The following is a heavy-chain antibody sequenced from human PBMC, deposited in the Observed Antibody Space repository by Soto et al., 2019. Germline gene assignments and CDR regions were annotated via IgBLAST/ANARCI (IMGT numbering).Heavy chain of an antibody. CDR2: ISGSGGST. J-gene: IGHJ6*03. D-gene: IGHD1-1*01. CDR3: ANGQEVQRRYYYYMDV. CDR1: GFTFSSYA. V-gene: IGHV3-23*01. Sequence: GGSLRLSCAASGFTFSSYAMSWVRQAPGKGLEWVSAISGSGGSTYYADSVKGRFTISRDNSKNTLYLQMNSLRAEDTAVYYCANGQEVQRRYYYYMDVWGKGTTVTVSS.